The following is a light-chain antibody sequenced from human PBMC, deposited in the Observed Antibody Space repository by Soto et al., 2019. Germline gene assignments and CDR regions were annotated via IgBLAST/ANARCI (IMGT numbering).Light chain of an antibody. CDR1: QDITRW. CDR2: GAS. V-gene: IGKV1-12*01. J-gene: IGKJ4*01. Sequence: DIQMTRSPSSVSGSVGDRVTITCRASQDITRWLAWYQQKPGKAPKLLIYGASSLQSGVPSRFSGSGSETDFTLTISSLQPEDSATYYCQQTNTFPLTFGGGTKVDIK. CDR3: QQTNTFPLT.